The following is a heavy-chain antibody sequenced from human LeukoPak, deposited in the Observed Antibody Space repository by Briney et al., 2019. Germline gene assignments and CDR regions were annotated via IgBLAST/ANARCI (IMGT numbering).Heavy chain of an antibody. D-gene: IGHD3-3*01. CDR1: GGSISSYY. J-gene: IGHJ4*02. Sequence: KPSETLSLTCTVSGGSISSYYWSWIRQPPGKGLEWIGYIYYSGSTNYNPSLKSRVTISVDTSKNQFSLELSSVTAADTAVYYCATNEWSGYYFEYWGQGTLVPVSS. CDR2: IYYSGST. CDR3: ATNEWSGYYFEY. V-gene: IGHV4-59*08.